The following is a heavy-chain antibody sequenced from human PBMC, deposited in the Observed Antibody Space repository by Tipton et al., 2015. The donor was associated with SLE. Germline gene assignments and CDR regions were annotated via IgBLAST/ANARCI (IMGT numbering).Heavy chain of an antibody. J-gene: IGHJ3*02. CDR1: GGSISSGSQY. Sequence: TLSLTCTVSGGSISSGSQYWSWIRQPAGKGLEWIGRIYSRGSMNYNLSLRSRLTISMDTSRNEFSLKLSSVTAADTAVYYCARQDGRVFYDSDEEAFDIWGQGTMITVSS. CDR3: ARQDGRVFYDSDEEAFDI. V-gene: IGHV4-61*02. CDR2: IYSRGSM. D-gene: IGHD3-22*01.